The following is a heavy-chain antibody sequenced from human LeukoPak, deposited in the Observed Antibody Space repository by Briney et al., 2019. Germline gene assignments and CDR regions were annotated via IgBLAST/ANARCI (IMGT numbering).Heavy chain of an antibody. V-gene: IGHV3-74*01. J-gene: IGHJ5*02. D-gene: IGHD3-22*01. Sequence: PGGSLRLSCVASGFTFSSYWMHWVRQAPGKGLVWVSRIKSDGNTTNYADSVKGRFTISRDNSKNTLYLQMNSLRAEDTAVYYCAKDASGSEGWFDPWGQGTLVTVSS. CDR3: AKDASGSEGWFDP. CDR2: IKSDGNTT. CDR1: GFTFSSYW.